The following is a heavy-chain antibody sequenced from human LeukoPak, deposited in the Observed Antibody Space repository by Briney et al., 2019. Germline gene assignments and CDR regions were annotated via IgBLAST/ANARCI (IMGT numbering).Heavy chain of an antibody. CDR1: GDSINSLDL. J-gene: IGHJ6*02. V-gene: IGHV4-4*02. D-gene: IGHD6-19*01. CDR3: ARDHPVPDSSGWTLGYYGMDV. Sequence: SETLSLTCTVSGDSINSLDLWSWVRQPPGKGLEWIGEINHSGSTNYNPSLKSRVTISVDTSKNQFSLKLSSVTAADTAVYYCARDHPVPDSSGWTLGYYGMDVWGQGTTVTVSS. CDR2: INHSGST.